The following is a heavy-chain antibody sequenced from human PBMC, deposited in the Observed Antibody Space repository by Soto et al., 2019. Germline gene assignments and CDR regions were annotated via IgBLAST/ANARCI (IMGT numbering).Heavy chain of an antibody. CDR1: CFFIISGNY. CDR3: ARARWYDAFDV. J-gene: IGHJ3*01. Sequence: SETLSLTCAFSCFFIISGNYWGWIRKPPGKGLEWIGSIFHGGNTYYNPSLKSRVTISVDMSKNQFSLKLNSVTAADTAVYYCARARWYDAFDVWGQGTVVTVSS. CDR2: IFHGGNT. V-gene: IGHV4-38-2*01. D-gene: IGHD2-15*01.